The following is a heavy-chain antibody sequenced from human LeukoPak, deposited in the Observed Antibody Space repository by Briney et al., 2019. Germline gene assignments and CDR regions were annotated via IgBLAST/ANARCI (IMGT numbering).Heavy chain of an antibody. D-gene: IGHD3-10*01. CDR3: AKVGVPNYGWGYYYYMDV. CDR1: GFTFSSYA. Sequence: GGSLRLSCAASGFTFSSYAMSWVRQAPGKGLEWVAFIRSDGSDKYYADSVKGRFTISRDNSKNTLYLQMNSLRAEDTAMYYCAKVGVPNYGWGYYYYMDVWGKGTTVKVSS. J-gene: IGHJ6*03. V-gene: IGHV3-30*02. CDR2: IRSDGSDK.